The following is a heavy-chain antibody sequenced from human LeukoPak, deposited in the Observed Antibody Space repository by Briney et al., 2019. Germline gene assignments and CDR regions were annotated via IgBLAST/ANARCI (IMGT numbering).Heavy chain of an antibody. V-gene: IGHV3-7*01. D-gene: IGHD2-2*01. J-gene: IGHJ4*02. CDR1: GFTFSSYL. CDR3: ARVYCSSTSCSSFFDF. CDR2: IKQDGSEK. Sequence: GRSLRLSCAASGFTFSSYLMSWVRQAPGKGLELVANIKQDGSEKYYVDSVKGRFTISRDNAKNSLYLQMNSLRAEDTAVYYCARVYCSSTSCSSFFDFWGQGTLVTVSS.